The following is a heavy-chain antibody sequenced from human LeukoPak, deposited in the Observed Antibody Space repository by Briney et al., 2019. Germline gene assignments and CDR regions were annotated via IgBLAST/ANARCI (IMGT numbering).Heavy chain of an antibody. CDR3: VKDIVPYDSIWGPFDF. V-gene: IGHV3-64D*06. Sequence: TGGSLRLSCSPSGFTFSDYAMYWVRQAPGKGPEYVSSIGGDGSSPYYADSVKGRFTISRDNSKNTLYLQMSSLRTEDTALYYCVKDIVPYDSIWGPFDFWGQGTLVTVSS. CDR1: GFTFSDYA. J-gene: IGHJ4*02. CDR2: IGGDGSSP. D-gene: IGHD3-16*01.